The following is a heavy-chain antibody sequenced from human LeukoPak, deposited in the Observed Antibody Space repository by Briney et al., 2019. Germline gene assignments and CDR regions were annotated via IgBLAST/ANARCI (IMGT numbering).Heavy chain of an antibody. D-gene: IGHD3-22*01. CDR3: ARDDQYDSRTDRVVDY. CDR1: GFTFRRYA. Sequence: GGSLGLSREASGFTFRRYAMHWVRETPGKGRGWVAIMSLEGSNKYYVDSMKGQFTISKDNSKNPLYLQMNSLRAEDTAVYYCARDDQYDSRTDRVVDYWGQATLAIVPS. CDR2: MSLEGSNK. J-gene: IGHJ4*02. V-gene: IGHV3-33*05.